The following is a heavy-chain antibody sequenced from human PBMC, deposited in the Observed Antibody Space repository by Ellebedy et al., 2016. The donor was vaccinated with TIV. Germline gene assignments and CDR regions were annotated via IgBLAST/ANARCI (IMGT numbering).Heavy chain of an antibody. Sequence: SETLSLTXTVSGGSISSYYWSWIRQPPGKGLEWIGYIYYSGSTNYNPSLKSRVTISVDTSKNQFSLKLSSVTAADTAVYYCARVSSGWLQFDYWGQGTLVTVSS. CDR2: IYYSGST. CDR3: ARVSSGWLQFDY. CDR1: GGSISSYY. V-gene: IGHV4-59*01. D-gene: IGHD5-24*01. J-gene: IGHJ4*02.